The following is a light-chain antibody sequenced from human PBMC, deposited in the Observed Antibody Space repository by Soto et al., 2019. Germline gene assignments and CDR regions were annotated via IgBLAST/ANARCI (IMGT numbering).Light chain of an antibody. CDR3: EQYGSSPWT. Sequence: EIVLTQSPGTLSLSPGERATLSCRASQSVSSSYLAWYQQKPGQAPRLLIYVASSSATGIPDRVAGSGSGTDFPLTFSSREPEEFAVYYGEQYGSSPWTFGQGTKVEIK. J-gene: IGKJ1*01. CDR1: QSVSSSY. V-gene: IGKV3-20*01. CDR2: VAS.